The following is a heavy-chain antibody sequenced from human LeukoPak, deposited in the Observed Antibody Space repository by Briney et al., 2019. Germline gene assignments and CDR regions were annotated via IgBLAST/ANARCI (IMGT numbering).Heavy chain of an antibody. V-gene: IGHV3-48*01. D-gene: IGHD2-2*01. CDR2: ISSSSSTI. CDR3: ARGGVVPAAMPACCAFDI. Sequence: PGGSLRLSCAASGFTFSSYSMNWVRQAPGKGLEWVSYISSSSSTIYYADSVKGRFTISRDNAKNSLYLQMNSLRAEDTAVYYCARGGVVPAAMPACCAFDIWGQGTMVTVSS. CDR1: GFTFSSYS. J-gene: IGHJ3*02.